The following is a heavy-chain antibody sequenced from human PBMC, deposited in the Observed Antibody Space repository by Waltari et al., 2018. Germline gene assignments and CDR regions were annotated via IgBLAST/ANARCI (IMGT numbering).Heavy chain of an antibody. V-gene: IGHV4-34*01. D-gene: IGHD1-20*01. CDR2: INHSGST. J-gene: IGHJ6*03. Sequence: QVQLQQWGAGLLTSSETLSLTCAVSGASFRGYYCRWIRQPPGKGLEWIGEINHSGSTNYNPSLTSRVTISVDTSKKQFSLKLSSVTAADSAVYFCARKVTETYYYYYYMDVWGKGTTVTIPS. CDR1: GASFRGYY. CDR3: ARKVTETYYYYYYMDV.